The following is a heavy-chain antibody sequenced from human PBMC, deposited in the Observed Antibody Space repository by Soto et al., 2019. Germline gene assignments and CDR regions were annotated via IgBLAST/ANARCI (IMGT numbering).Heavy chain of an antibody. CDR3: ASSRGRGDFWSGYVAFDI. CDR2: VSWNSGSE. D-gene: IGHD3-3*01. J-gene: IGHJ3*02. Sequence: EVQLVESGGGLVQPGRSLRLSCAASGFTFDDYAMHWVRQAPGKGLEWVSGVSWNSGSEGYADSVKGRFTISRDNVNKSLHLQMNSLEPEDMAVYFCASSRGRGDFWSGYVAFDIWGQGTMVTVS. V-gene: IGHV3-9*03. CDR1: GFTFDDYA.